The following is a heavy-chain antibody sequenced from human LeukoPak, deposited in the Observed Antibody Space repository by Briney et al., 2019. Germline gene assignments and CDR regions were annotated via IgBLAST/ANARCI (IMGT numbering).Heavy chain of an antibody. Sequence: PGRSLRLSCAASGFTFSSNSVHWVRQAPGKRLEWVAVISYDGSNKFYADSVKGRFTISRDTSKNTLYLQMNSLRDEDTAVYYCARELQENLAALDYWGQGTLVTVSS. D-gene: IGHD2-15*01. CDR1: GFTFSSNS. CDR2: ISYDGSNK. V-gene: IGHV3-30-3*01. CDR3: ARELQENLAALDY. J-gene: IGHJ4*02.